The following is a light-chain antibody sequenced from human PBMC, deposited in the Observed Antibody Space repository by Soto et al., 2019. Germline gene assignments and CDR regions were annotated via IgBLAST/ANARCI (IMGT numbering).Light chain of an antibody. Sequence: SYELTQPPSVSVSPGQTATITCSGDKLGDKFACWYQQKPGQSPVLVIYQDNKRPSGIPERFSGSNSGNTATLTISGTQAMDEADYYCQASDSTTVVFGTGTQLTVL. CDR2: QDN. CDR1: KLGDKF. V-gene: IGLV3-1*01. J-gene: IGLJ7*01. CDR3: QASDSTTVV.